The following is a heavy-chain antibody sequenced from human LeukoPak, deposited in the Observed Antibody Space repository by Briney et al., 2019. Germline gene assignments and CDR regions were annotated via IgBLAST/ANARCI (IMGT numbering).Heavy chain of an antibody. CDR2: IYYSGST. Sequence: PSETLSLTCTVSGGSMSPYHWGWIRQPPGKGLEWAGYIYYSGSTNYNPSLNSRVTISVDTSKNQFSLRLSSVTAADTAIYYCARAVSGRFDYWGQGTLVTVSS. D-gene: IGHD6-19*01. J-gene: IGHJ4*02. CDR3: ARAVSGRFDY. CDR1: GGSMSPYH. V-gene: IGHV4-59*08.